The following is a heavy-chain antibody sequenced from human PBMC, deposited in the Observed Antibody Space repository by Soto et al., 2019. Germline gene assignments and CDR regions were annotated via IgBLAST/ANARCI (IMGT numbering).Heavy chain of an antibody. CDR2: ISWNSGSI. CDR1: GFTFDDYA. V-gene: IGHV3-9*01. CDR3: AKAHTEITWTNIGYYFDY. D-gene: IGHD3-16*01. J-gene: IGHJ4*02. Sequence: PGGSLRLSCAASGFTFDDYAMHWVRQAPGKGLEWVSGISWNSGSIGYADSVKGRFTISRDNAKNSLYLQMNSLRAEDTALYYCAKAHTEITWTNIGYYFDYWGQGTLVTVSS.